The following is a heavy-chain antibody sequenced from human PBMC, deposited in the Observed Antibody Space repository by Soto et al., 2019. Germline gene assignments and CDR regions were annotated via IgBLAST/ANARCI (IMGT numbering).Heavy chain of an antibody. D-gene: IGHD6-19*01. J-gene: IGHJ6*02. CDR2: INPNSGGT. CDR3: ARGLGSGWYSGFHYYYYGMDV. Sequence: ASVKVSCKASGYTFTGYYMHWVRQAPGQGLEWMGWINPNSGGTNYAQKFQGRVTMTRDTSISTAYMELSRLRSDDTAVYYCARGLGSGWYSGFHYYYYGMDVWGQGTTVTVSS. V-gene: IGHV1-2*02. CDR1: GYTFTGYY.